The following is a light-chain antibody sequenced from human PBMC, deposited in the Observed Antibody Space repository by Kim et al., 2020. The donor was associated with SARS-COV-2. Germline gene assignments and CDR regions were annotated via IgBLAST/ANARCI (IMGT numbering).Light chain of an antibody. V-gene: IGLV3-1*01. CDR2: QVS. J-gene: IGLJ1*01. Sequence: SYELTQPPSVSVSPGQTASITCSGDKLGDKYACWYQQKPGQSPVLVIYQVSKRPSGIPERFSGSNSGNTATLTISGTQAMDEADYYCQAWDSSTYVFGTG. CDR3: QAWDSSTYV. CDR1: KLGDKY.